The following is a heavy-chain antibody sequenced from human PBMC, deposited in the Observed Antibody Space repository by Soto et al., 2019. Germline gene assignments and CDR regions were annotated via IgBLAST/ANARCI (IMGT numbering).Heavy chain of an antibody. D-gene: IGHD1-20*01. Sequence: NTSETLSLTCTVSGGSISSGGYYWSWIRQHPGKGLEWIGYIYYSGSTYYNPSLKSRVTISVDTSKNQFSLKLSSVTAADTAVYYCARAAIGIFDYWGQGTLVTVSS. J-gene: IGHJ4*02. CDR3: ARAAIGIFDY. V-gene: IGHV4-31*03. CDR1: GGSISSGGYY. CDR2: IYYSGST.